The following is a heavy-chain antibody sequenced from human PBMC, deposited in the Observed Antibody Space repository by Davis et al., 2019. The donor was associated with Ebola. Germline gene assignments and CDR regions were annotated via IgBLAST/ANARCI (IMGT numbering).Heavy chain of an antibody. D-gene: IGHD6-19*01. CDR2: INSDGTFT. Sequence: GESLKISCAASAFTFSNYWMYWVRQAPGEGLMCVSRINSDGTFTTYADSVKGRFTISRDNSKKTLFLHMSRMSAEDTAVYYCAKDISLAVAGSFHYYAMDVWGQGTTVTVSS. CDR1: AFTFSNYW. J-gene: IGHJ6*02. CDR3: AKDISLAVAGSFHYYAMDV. V-gene: IGHV3-74*01.